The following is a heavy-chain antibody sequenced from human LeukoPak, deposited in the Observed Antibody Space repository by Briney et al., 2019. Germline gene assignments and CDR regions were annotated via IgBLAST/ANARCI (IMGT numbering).Heavy chain of an antibody. D-gene: IGHD2-2*01. CDR3: TRGAGTSWFDY. CDR1: GYTYTVNY. Sequence: ASVKVSCKPSGYTYTVNYLHWVRQAPGQGLEWVGWMNPNSGVTGYAQNFQGRVTMTGDTSISTAYMELSSLTSDDTAVYYCTRGAGTSWFDYWGQGSLVTVSS. CDR2: MNPNSGVT. V-gene: IGHV1-2*02. J-gene: IGHJ4*02.